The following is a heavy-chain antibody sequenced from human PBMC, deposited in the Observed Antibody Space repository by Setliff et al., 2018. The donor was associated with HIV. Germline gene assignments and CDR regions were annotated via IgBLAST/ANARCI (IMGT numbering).Heavy chain of an antibody. Sequence: LSLTCTVSGGSISSGSYYWSWIRQPAGKGLEWIGRIYTSGSTNYNPSLKSRVTISIDTSKNQFSLRLRSVTAADTAVYYCAGHSPSDYWGQGTLVTVSS. V-gene: IGHV4-61*02. CDR1: GGSISSGSYY. CDR2: IYTSGST. J-gene: IGHJ4*02. CDR3: AGHSPSDY.